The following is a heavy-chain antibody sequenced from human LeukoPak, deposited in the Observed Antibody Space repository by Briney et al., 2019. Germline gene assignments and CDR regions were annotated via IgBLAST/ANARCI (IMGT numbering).Heavy chain of an antibody. CDR1: GFTFSSYG. V-gene: IGHV3-30*02. Sequence: GGSLRLSCAASGFTFSSYGMHWVRQAPGKGLEWVTFIRYDGSNKYYGDSVKGRFTISRDNSKNTLYLQMKSLRAEDTAVYYCAKDGSGSYYLPYSSFDYWGQGTLVTVSS. CDR3: AKDGSGSYYLPYSSFDY. D-gene: IGHD3-10*01. CDR2: IRYDGSNK. J-gene: IGHJ4*02.